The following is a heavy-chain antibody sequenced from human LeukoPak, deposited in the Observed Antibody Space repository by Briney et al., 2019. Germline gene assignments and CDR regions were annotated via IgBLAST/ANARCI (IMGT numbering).Heavy chain of an antibody. D-gene: IGHD2-2*01. J-gene: IGHJ5*02. CDR3: AGRRVPAATSPGSSRPFDP. V-gene: IGHV4-34*01. CDR2: INHSGST. CDR1: GGSFSGYY. Sequence: SETLSLTCAVYGGSFSGYYWSWIRQPPGKGLEWIGEINHSGSTNYNPSLKSRVTISVDTSKNQFSLKLSSVTAADTAVYYCAGRRVPAATSPGSSRPFDPWGQGTLVTVSS.